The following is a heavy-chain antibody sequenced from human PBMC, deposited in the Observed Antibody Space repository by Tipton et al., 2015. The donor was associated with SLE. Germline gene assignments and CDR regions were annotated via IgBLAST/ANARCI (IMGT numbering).Heavy chain of an antibody. D-gene: IGHD6-13*01. CDR3: AKEQNIAAAGKGGKNY. J-gene: IGHJ4*02. Sequence: RSLRLSCAASGFTFSSYAMHWVRQAPGKGLEWVAVISYDGSNKYYADSVKGRFTISRENAKNSLYLQMNSPRAGDTAVYYCAKEQNIAAAGKGGKNYWGQGTLVTVSS. CDR2: ISYDGSNK. V-gene: IGHV3-30*14. CDR1: GFTFSSYA.